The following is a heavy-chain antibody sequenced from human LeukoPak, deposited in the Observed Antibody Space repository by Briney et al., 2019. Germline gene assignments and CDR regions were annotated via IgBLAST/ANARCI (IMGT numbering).Heavy chain of an antibody. CDR3: ARAGGYCSSTSCRFPLY. V-gene: IGHV7-4-1*02. Sequence: ASVKVSCKASGYTFTSYAMNWERQAPGQRLEWMGWINTNTGNPTYAQGFTGRFVFSLDTSVSTAYLQISSLKAEDTAVYYCARAGGYCSSTSCRFPLYWGQGTLVTVSS. D-gene: IGHD2-2*01. CDR2: INTNTGNP. J-gene: IGHJ4*02. CDR1: GYTFTSYA.